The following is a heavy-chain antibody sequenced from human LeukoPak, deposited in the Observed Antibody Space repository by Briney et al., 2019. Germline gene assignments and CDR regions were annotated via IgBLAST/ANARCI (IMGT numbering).Heavy chain of an antibody. CDR2: INHSGST. CDR3: ASLSYGDYRFDY. V-gene: IGHV4-34*01. CDR1: GGSFSGYY. Sequence: SETLSLTCAVYGGSFSGYYWSWIRQPPGKGLEWIGEINHSGSTNYNPSLKSRVTISVGTSKNQFSLKLSSVTAADTAVYYCASLSYGDYRFDYWGQGTLVTVSS. D-gene: IGHD4-17*01. J-gene: IGHJ4*02.